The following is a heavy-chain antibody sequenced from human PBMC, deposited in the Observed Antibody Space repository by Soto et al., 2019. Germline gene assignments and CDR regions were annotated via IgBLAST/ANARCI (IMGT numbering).Heavy chain of an antibody. V-gene: IGHV3-30-3*01. J-gene: IGHJ5*02. CDR3: ARSRMGVDP. Sequence: LRLSCAASGFTFSSYAMHWVRQAPGKGLEWVAVISYDGSNKYYADSVKGRFTISRDNSKNTLYLQMNSLRAEDTAVYYCARSRMGVDPWGQGTLVTVSS. CDR2: ISYDGSNK. CDR1: GFTFSSYA.